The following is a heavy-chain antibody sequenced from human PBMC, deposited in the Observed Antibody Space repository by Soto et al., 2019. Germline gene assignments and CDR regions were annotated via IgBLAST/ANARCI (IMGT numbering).Heavy chain of an antibody. CDR2: IYYSGST. Sequence: SGTLSLTCTVSGGSISSSSYYWGWIRQPPGKGLEWIGSIYYSGSTYYNPSLKSRVTISVDTSKNQFSLKLSSVTAADTAVYYCARRDSSPPYRYWGQGTLVTVSS. V-gene: IGHV4-39*01. D-gene: IGHD2-15*01. CDR1: GGSISSSSYY. J-gene: IGHJ4*02. CDR3: ARRDSSPPYRY.